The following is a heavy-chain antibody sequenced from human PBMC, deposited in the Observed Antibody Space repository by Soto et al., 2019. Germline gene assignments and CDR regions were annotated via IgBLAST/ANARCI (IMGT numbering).Heavy chain of an antibody. CDR3: ARAVVVPAVDYYYGMDV. CDR2: ISAHNGNT. CDR1: GYAFTTYG. D-gene: IGHD2-2*01. Sequence: ASVKVSCKGSGYAFTTYGITWVRQAPGQGLEWMGWISAHNGNTNYAQKLQGRVTVTRDTSTSTAYMELRSLRSDDTAVYYCARAVVVPAVDYYYGMDVWGQGTTVTVSS. V-gene: IGHV1-18*01. J-gene: IGHJ6*02.